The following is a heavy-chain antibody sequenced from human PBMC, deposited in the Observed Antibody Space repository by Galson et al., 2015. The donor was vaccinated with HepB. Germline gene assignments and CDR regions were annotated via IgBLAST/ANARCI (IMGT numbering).Heavy chain of an antibody. CDR3: ARRAAYYYGSGSWYYFDY. CDR2: IYYSGST. V-gene: IGHV4-39*01. CDR1: GGSISSSSYY. J-gene: IGHJ4*02. D-gene: IGHD3-10*01. Sequence: SETLSLTCIVSGGSISSSSYYWGWIRQPPGKGLEWIGSIYYSGSTYYNPSLKSRVTISVDTSKNQFSLKLSSVTAADAAVYYCARRAAYYYGSGSWYYFDYWGQGTLVTVSS.